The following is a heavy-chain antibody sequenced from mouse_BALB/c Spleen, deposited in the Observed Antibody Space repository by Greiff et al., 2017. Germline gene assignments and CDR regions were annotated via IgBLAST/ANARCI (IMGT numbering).Heavy chain of an antibody. CDR3: ARAYYGNYEAAAMDY. D-gene: IGHD2-10*01. CDR1: GFTFTDYY. V-gene: IGHV7-3*02. J-gene: IGHJ4*01. CDR2: IRNKANGYTT. Sequence: EVNVVESGGGLVQPGGSLRLSCATSGFTFTDYYMSWVRQPPGKALEWLGFIRNKANGYTTEYSASVKGRFTISRDNSQSILYLQMNTLRAEDSATYYCARAYYGNYEAAAMDYWGQGTSVTVSS.